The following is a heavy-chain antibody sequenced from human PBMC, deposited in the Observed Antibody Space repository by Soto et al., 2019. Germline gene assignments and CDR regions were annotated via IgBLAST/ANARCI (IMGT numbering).Heavy chain of an antibody. CDR2: ISYDGSNK. D-gene: IGHD3-22*01. CDR1: GFTFSSYG. CDR3: AKDSVTYYYDSSPWC. Sequence: QVQLVESGGGVVQPGRSLRLSCAASGFTFSSYGMHWVRQAPGKGLEWVAVISYDGSNKYYADSVKGRFTISRDNSKNTLYLQMNSLRAEDTAVYYCAKDSVTYYYDSSPWCWGQGTLVTVSS. V-gene: IGHV3-30*18. J-gene: IGHJ4*02.